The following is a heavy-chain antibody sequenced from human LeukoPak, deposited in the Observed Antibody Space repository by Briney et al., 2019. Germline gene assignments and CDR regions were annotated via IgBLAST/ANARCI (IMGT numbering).Heavy chain of an antibody. CDR1: GFTYSHYG. Sequence: GGSLRLSCAASGFTYSHYGMHWVRQAPGKGLERVAVIWSDATEKYYSDAVKGRFTISRDNSRNTLYLQMNSLRGEDTAVYYCAKDAQRGFDYSNSLEYWGQGTLVTVSS. J-gene: IGHJ4*02. CDR2: IWSDATEK. D-gene: IGHD4-11*01. V-gene: IGHV3-33*06. CDR3: AKDAQRGFDYSNSLEY.